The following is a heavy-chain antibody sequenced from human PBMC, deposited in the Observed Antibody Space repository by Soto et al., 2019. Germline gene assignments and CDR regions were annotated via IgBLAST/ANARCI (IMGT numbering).Heavy chain of an antibody. J-gene: IGHJ6*02. D-gene: IGHD3-9*01. Sequence: QVQLQESGPRLVKPSETLSLTCTVSDDFISSYYWNWIRQPAGKGLEWIGCVSTSWATNYNPTLESRVTMSVDKAKKPFSLKLTSVTAAATAVYFCSRADYEILTGSYAMDVWGQGTTVTVSS. CDR2: VSTSWAT. CDR1: DDFISSYY. CDR3: SRADYEILTGSYAMDV. V-gene: IGHV4-4*07.